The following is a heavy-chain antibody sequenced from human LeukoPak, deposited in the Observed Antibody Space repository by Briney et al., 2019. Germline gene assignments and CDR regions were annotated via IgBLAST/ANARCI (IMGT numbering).Heavy chain of an antibody. J-gene: IGHJ6*03. D-gene: IGHD3-10*01. CDR2: INHSGST. V-gene: IGHV4-34*01. CDR1: GGSVSGYY. CDR3: ARTVRGVTYRPDIYYYYYMDV. Sequence: TSETLSLTCAVYGGSVSGYYWSWIRQPPGKGLEWIGEINHSGSTNYNPPLKSRVTISVDTSKNQFSLRLSSVTAADTAVYYCARTVRGVTYRPDIYYYYYMDVWGKGTTVTISS.